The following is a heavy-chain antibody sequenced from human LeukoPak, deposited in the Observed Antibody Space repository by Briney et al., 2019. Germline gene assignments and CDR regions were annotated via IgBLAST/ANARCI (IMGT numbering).Heavy chain of an antibody. D-gene: IGHD3-9*01. CDR2: ISSSSSYI. Sequence: GGSLRLSCAASGFTFSSYSMNWVRQAPGKGLEWVSSISSSSSYIYYADSVKGRFTISRDNAKNSLYLQMNSLRAEDTAVYYCARIPGDYDILTGYYNHYYGMDVWGQGTTVTVSS. CDR1: GFTFSSYS. V-gene: IGHV3-21*01. J-gene: IGHJ6*02. CDR3: ARIPGDYDILTGYYNHYYGMDV.